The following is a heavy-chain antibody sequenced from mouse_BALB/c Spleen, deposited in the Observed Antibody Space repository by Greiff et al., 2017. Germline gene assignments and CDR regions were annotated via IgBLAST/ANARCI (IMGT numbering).Heavy chain of an antibody. D-gene: IGHD2-10*02. CDR1: GYTFTDYN. CDR3: ARSGYGNYYFDY. Sequence: EVKLMESGPELVKPGASVKIPCKASGYTFTDYNMDWVKQSHGKSLEWIGDINPNNGGTIYNQKFKGKATLTVDRSSSTAYMELRSLTSEDTAVYYCARSGYGNYYFDYWGQGTTLTVSA. J-gene: IGHJ2*01. CDR2: INPNNGGT. V-gene: IGHV1-18*01.